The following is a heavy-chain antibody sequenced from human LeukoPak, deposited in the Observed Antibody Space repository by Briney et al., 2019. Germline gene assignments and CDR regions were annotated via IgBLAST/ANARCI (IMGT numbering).Heavy chain of an antibody. J-gene: IGHJ4*02. V-gene: IGHV1-69*05. Sequence: SVKVSCKASGGTFSSYAISWVRQAPGQGLEWMGGIIPIFGTANYAQKFQGRVTVTRDTSISTAYMELSSLISDDTAVYYCTRDYGENAHDYWGQGTLVTVSS. CDR3: TRDYGENAHDY. D-gene: IGHD4-17*01. CDR1: GGTFSSYA. CDR2: IIPIFGTA.